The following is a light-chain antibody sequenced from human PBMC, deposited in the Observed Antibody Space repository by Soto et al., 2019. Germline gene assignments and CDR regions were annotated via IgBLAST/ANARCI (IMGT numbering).Light chain of an antibody. J-gene: IGKJ2*02. V-gene: IGKV3-15*01. CDR1: QSVSSN. Sequence: EIVMTQSPATLSVSPGESATLSCRASQSVSSNLAWYQQKPGQAPRLLLYGASTRATGIPARFSGSGSGTEFTLTISSLQSEDFAVYYCQQYNNWSPWTFGQGTKLEIK. CDR2: GAS. CDR3: QQYNNWSPWT.